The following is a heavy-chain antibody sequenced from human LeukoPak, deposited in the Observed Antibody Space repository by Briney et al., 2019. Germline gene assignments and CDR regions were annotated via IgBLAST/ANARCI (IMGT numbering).Heavy chain of an antibody. J-gene: IGHJ4*02. D-gene: IGHD6-19*01. CDR2: ISYDGTNK. V-gene: IGHV3-30*18. Sequence: GGSLRLSCAASGITFRSYGMHWVRQAPGMGLEWVAVISYDGTNKYYADSVKGRFTISRDNSQNTLYLQMNSLRTEDTAVYYCAKDLGVGVADLDYWGQGTLVTVSS. CDR3: AKDLGVGVADLDY. CDR1: GITFRSYG.